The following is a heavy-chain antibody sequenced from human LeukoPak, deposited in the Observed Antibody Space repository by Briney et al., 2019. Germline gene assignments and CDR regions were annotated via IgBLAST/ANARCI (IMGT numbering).Heavy chain of an antibody. V-gene: IGHV3-23*01. CDR3: ARDSGYSNSWYDFDY. CDR2: ISGSGGST. CDR1: GFTFSSYA. D-gene: IGHD6-13*01. Sequence: GGSLRLSCAASGFTFSSYAMSWVRQAPGKGLEWVSAISGSGGSTYYADSVKGRFTISRDNSKNTLYLQMNSLRAEDTAVYYCARDSGYSNSWYDFDYWGQGILVTVSS. J-gene: IGHJ4*02.